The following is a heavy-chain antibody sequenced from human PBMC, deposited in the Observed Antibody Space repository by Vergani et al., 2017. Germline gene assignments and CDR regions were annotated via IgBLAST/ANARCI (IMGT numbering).Heavy chain of an antibody. J-gene: IGHJ4*02. Sequence: QVTLWESGPALVRPTQTLTLTCTFSGFSLRSGGMSVSWIRQPPGKALEWLARIDWDDDKYYTPSLNSRLTISKDTSKNEVVLTITNMNPVDTATYYCARTYGSGALFDSWGQGALVTVSS. D-gene: IGHD3-10*01. CDR1: GFSLRSGGMS. V-gene: IGHV2-70*15. CDR2: IDWDDDK. CDR3: ARTYGSGALFDS.